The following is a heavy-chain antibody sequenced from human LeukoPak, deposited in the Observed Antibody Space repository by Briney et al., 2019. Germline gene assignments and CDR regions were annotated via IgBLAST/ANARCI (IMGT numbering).Heavy chain of an antibody. V-gene: IGHV1-46*01. CDR2: INPSGGST. CDR3: ARDRMRHIVVVTAIRVGRYGMDV. CDR1: GYTFTSYY. J-gene: IGHJ6*02. Sequence: ASVKVSCKASGYTFTSYYMHWVRQAPGQGLEWMGIINPSGGSTSYAQKFQGRVTMTRDTSTSTVYMELSSLRSEDTAVYYCARDRMRHIVVVTAIRVGRYGMDVWGQGTTVTVSS. D-gene: IGHD2-21*02.